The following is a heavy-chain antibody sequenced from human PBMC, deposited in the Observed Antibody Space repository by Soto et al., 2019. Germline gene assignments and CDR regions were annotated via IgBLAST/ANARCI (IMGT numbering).Heavy chain of an antibody. Sequence: SETLSLTCTVSGGSISHYYWSWIRQSPGKGLEWIGYAYYSGSTDYNPSLKSRVTMSVDTSKNQVSLKLNSVTTADTAVYYCARDRSTYGGGGTGEVKENWFDPWGPGTLVTVSS. V-gene: IGHV4-59*01. CDR3: ARDRSTYGGGGTGEVKENWFDP. D-gene: IGHD2-8*01. CDR1: GGSISHYY. CDR2: AYYSGST. J-gene: IGHJ5*02.